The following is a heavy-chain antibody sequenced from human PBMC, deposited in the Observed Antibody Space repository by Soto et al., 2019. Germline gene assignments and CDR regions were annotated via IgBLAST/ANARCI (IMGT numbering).Heavy chain of an antibody. J-gene: IGHJ5*02. CDR3: AKGGSSWYIGYNWFDP. CDR2: ISGSGGST. CDR1: GFTFSSYA. D-gene: IGHD6-13*01. Sequence: VQLLESGGGLVQPGGSLRLSCAASGFTFSSYAMSWVRQAPGKGLEWVSAISGSGGSTYYADSVKGRFTISRDNSKNTLYLQMNSLRAEDTAVYYCAKGGSSWYIGYNWFDPWGQGTLVTVSS. V-gene: IGHV3-23*01.